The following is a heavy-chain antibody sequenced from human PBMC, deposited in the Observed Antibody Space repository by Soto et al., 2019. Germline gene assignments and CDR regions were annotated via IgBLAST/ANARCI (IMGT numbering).Heavy chain of an antibody. J-gene: IGHJ6*01. D-gene: IGHD1-1*01. CDR2: ISYDGSNK. CDR3: AKGGLKLRFYGMDV. Sequence: QVQLVESGGGVVQPGRSLRLSCAASGFTFSSYGMHWVRQAPGKGLEWVAVISYDGSNKYYADSVKGRFTISRDNSKNTLYLQMNSLRAEDTAVYYCAKGGLKLRFYGMDVW. V-gene: IGHV3-30*18. CDR1: GFTFSSYG.